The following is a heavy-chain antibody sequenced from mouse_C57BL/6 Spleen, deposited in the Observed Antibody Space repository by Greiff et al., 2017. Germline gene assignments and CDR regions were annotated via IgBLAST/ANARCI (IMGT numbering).Heavy chain of an antibody. CDR1: GYTFTSYW. D-gene: IGHD2-5*01. J-gene: IGHJ1*03. V-gene: IGHV1-64*01. CDR3: ARSPYSNYPHWYFDV. Sequence: QVQLQQPGAELVKPGASVKLSCKASGYTFTSYWMHWVKQRPGQGLEWIGMIHPNSGSTNYNEKFKSNATLTVDKSSSTAYMQLSSLTSEDSAVYYCARSPYSNYPHWYFDVWGTGTTVTVSS. CDR2: IHPNSGST.